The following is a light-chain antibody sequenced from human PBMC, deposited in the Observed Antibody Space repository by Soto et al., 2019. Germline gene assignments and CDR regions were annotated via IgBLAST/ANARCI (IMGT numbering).Light chain of an antibody. J-gene: IGKJ1*01. CDR3: QQYNDWPLT. CDR2: GAF. Sequence: EIVMTQSPVTLSVSPGERATLSCRASQSVRSNLAWYQQKPGQAPSLLIYGAFTRATGIPTRFSGTGSGTEFTLTISSLQSEDFALYYCQQYNDWPLTCGQVTKVDIK. V-gene: IGKV3-15*01. CDR1: QSVRSN.